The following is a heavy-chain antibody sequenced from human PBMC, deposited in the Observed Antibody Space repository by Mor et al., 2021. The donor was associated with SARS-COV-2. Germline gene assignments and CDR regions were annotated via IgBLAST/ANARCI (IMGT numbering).Heavy chain of an antibody. D-gene: IGHD4-17*01. CDR3: ARGFRDYGDAFDV. V-gene: IGHV3-30*15. J-gene: IGHJ3*01. Sequence: YYADSVMGLFTISRDNSKNTAFLQMSSLRLEDTAVYYCARGFRDYGDAFDVWGQGTTVTVSS.